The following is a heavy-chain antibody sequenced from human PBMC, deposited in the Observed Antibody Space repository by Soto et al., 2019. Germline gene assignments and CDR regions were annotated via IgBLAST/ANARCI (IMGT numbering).Heavy chain of an antibody. V-gene: IGHV1-46*03. CDR2: INPSGDYT. CDR1: GYIFTNFF. J-gene: IGHJ4*02. Sequence: QVHLVQSGAEVKKPGASVKVSCKASGYIFTNFFLHWVRQAPAQGLEWMGIINPSGDYTRYAQNFQGRVTLTSDTSTSTIYMELSSLRSEDTAVYFCTRADDQFFDYWGQGTLVTVSS. CDR3: TRADDQFFDY.